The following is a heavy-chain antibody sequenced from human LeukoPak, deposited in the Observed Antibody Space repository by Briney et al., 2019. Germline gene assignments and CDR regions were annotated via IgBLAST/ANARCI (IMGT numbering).Heavy chain of an antibody. D-gene: IGHD2-2*01. CDR3: AKGVGSYAHQ. CDR2: ILASTGTT. Sequence: GGSLRLSCPVSGFSLSKYSMTWVRQAPGKGLEWVSSILASTGTTYYSDSVMGRFTISRDSYKNILYLQMNSLRAEDTAVYYCAKGVGSYAHQWGQGTLVTVSS. CDR1: GFSLSKYS. V-gene: IGHV3-23*01. J-gene: IGHJ4*02.